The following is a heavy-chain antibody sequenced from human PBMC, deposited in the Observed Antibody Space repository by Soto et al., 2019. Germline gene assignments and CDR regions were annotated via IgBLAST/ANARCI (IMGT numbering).Heavy chain of an antibody. J-gene: IGHJ5*02. D-gene: IGHD1-26*01. CDR2: ISAYNGNT. V-gene: IGHV1-18*01. Sequence: QVQLVQSGAEVKKPGASVKVSCKASGYTFTSYGISWVRQAPGQGLEWMGWISAYNGNTNYAQKLQGRVTMTTDTATSKAYVELRRLRSDDTAVYYCARASGSSYWFDPWGQGTLVTVSS. CDR3: ARASGSSYWFDP. CDR1: GYTFTSYG.